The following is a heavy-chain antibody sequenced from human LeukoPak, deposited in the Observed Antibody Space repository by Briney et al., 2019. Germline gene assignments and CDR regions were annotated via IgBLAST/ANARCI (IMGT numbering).Heavy chain of an antibody. J-gene: IGHJ4*02. D-gene: IGHD3-9*01. Sequence: PSETLSLTCAVYGESFSDYYWSWIRQPPGKGLEWIGEINHSGSTNYSPSLKSRVTISVNTSKNQFSLKLTSVTAADTAVYFCANGPHYNILTGFYKVRSHLDYWGQGTLVTVSS. V-gene: IGHV4-34*01. CDR3: ANGPHYNILTGFYKVRSHLDY. CDR1: GESFSDYY. CDR2: INHSGST.